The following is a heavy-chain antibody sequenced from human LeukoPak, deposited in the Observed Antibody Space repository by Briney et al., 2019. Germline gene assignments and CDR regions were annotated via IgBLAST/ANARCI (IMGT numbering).Heavy chain of an antibody. V-gene: IGHV4-34*01. CDR2: INHSGST. D-gene: IGHD2-2*01. CDR3: ARGLFVDIVVVPATIVFDY. J-gene: IGHJ4*02. Sequence: WETLSLTCAVYGWSFSGYYWSWIRQPPGKGLEWIGEINHSGSTNYNPSLMSRVTISLHKSKNQFSPKPSSVTAADTAVYYCARGLFVDIVVVPATIVFDYWGQGTLVTVSS. CDR1: GWSFSGYY.